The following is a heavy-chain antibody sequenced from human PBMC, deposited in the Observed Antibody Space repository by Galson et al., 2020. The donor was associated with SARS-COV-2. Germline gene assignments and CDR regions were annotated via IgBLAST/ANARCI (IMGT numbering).Heavy chain of an antibody. V-gene: IGHV3-30*01. D-gene: IGHD6-19*01. Sequence: GGSLRLSCAASGFTFSSYAMHWVRQAPGKGLEWVAVISYDGSNKYYADSVKGRFTISRDNSKNTLYLQMNSLRAEDTAVYYCARDQQWLWAYYYYMDVWGKGTTVTFSS. CDR1: GFTFSSYA. J-gene: IGHJ6*03. CDR2: ISYDGSNK. CDR3: ARDQQWLWAYYYYMDV.